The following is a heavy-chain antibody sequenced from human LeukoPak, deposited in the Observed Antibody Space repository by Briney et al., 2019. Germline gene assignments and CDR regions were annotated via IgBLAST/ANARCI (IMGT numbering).Heavy chain of an antibody. CDR2: ISSSSNYI. Sequence: AGSLRLSCAASGLTFSSYSMNWVRQAPRKGLEWVSSISSSSNYIYYADSVKGRFTISRDNAKNSLYLQMNSLRAEDTAVYYCARVPHAMVRGVITEFYFDYWGQGTLVTVSS. CDR1: GLTFSSYS. D-gene: IGHD3-10*01. V-gene: IGHV3-21*01. J-gene: IGHJ4*02. CDR3: ARVPHAMVRGVITEFYFDY.